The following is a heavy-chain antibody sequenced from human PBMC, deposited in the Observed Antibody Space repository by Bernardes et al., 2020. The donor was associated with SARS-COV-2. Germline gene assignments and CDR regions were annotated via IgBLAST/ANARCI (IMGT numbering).Heavy chain of an antibody. CDR3: ARELGYCSGGSCWYYYYYGMDV. Sequence: GGSLRLSCAASGFTFSSYWMHWVRQAPGKGLVWVSRINSDGSSTSYADSVKGRFTISRDNAKNTLYLQMNSLRAEDTAVYYCARELGYCSGGSCWYYYYYGMDVWGQGTTVTVSS. CDR2: INSDGSST. D-gene: IGHD2-15*01. V-gene: IGHV3-74*01. J-gene: IGHJ6*02. CDR1: GFTFSSYW.